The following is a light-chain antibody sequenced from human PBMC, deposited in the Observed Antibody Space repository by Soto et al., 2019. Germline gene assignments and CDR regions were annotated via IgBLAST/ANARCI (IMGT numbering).Light chain of an antibody. J-gene: IGKJ4*01. CDR1: QDIGTT. V-gene: IGKV1-33*01. CDR2: DAS. CDR3: QEYSGLPPCA. Sequence: DIQMTQSPASLSASVGDRVTITCRASQDIGTTVNWYQQKPMKAPKLLIYDASTLETGVPVRFSGSGSGTTFTFTIGRMQPDYIATYFCQEYSGLPPCAFGGGTKVEL.